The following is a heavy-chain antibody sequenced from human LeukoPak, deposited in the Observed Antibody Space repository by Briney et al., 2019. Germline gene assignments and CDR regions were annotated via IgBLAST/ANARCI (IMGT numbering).Heavy chain of an antibody. CDR1: GYTFTSYY. V-gene: IGHV1-46*01. J-gene: IGHJ4*02. Sequence: ASVKVSCKASGYTFTSYYMRWVRQAPGQGLERMGIINPSGGSTSYAQKFQGRVTMTRDTSTSTVYMELSSLRSEDTAVYYCARARTYYDILTGYSPSTAIFDYWGQGTLVTVSS. CDR2: INPSGGST. CDR3: ARARTYYDILTGYSPSTAIFDY. D-gene: IGHD3-9*01.